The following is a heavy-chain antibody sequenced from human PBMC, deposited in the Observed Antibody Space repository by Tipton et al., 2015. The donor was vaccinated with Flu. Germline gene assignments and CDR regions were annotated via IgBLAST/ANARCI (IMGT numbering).Heavy chain of an antibody. Sequence: SLRLSCAASGFTFSRYAMSWVRLAPGKGLEWVSTISDGGGRRYYPDPVKGRFTITRDNFKNTLYLQMNSLRAEDTALYYCAKVIPEIVAGLDYWGQGTLVTVSS. V-gene: IGHV3-23*01. D-gene: IGHD5-12*01. CDR2: ISDGGGRR. CDR3: AKVIPEIVAGLDY. J-gene: IGHJ4*02. CDR1: GFTFSRYA.